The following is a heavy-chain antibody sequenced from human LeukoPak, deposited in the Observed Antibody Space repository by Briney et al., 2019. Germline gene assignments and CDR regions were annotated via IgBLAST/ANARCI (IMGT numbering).Heavy chain of an antibody. CDR3: ARGREIVVVIGKTLDY. V-gene: IGHV4-34*01. Sequence: SETLSLTCAVYGGSFSGYYWSWIRQPPGKGLEWIGEINHSGSTNYNPSLKSRVTISVDTSKNQFSLKLSSVTAADTAVYYCARGREIVVVIGKTLDYWGQGTLVTVSS. J-gene: IGHJ4*02. CDR1: GGSFSGYY. CDR2: INHSGST. D-gene: IGHD3-22*01.